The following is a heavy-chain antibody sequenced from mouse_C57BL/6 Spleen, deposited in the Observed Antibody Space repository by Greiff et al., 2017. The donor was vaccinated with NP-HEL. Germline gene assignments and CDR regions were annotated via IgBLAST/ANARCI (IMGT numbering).Heavy chain of an antibody. CDR3: AGRGSSLDYAMDY. J-gene: IGHJ4*01. CDR1: GYTFTSYW. V-gene: IGHV1-69*01. Sequence: QVQLQQPGAELVMPGASVKLSCKASGYTFTSYWMHWVKQRPGQGLEWIGEIDPSDSYTNYNQKFKGKSTLTVAKSSSTAYMQLSSLTSEDSAVYYCAGRGSSLDYAMDYWGQGTTVTVSS. CDR2: IDPSDSYT. D-gene: IGHD1-1*01.